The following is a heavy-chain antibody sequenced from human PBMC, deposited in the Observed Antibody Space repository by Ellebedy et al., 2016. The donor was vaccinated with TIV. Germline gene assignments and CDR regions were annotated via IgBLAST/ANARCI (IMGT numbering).Heavy chain of an antibody. J-gene: IGHJ4*02. V-gene: IGHV3-21*01. Sequence: PGGSLRLSCAASGFTFSSYSMNWVRQAPGKGLEWVSSISSSSSYIYYADSVKGRFTISRDNAKNSLYLQMNSLRAEDTAVYYCARGSKGGLLLHFDYWGQGTLVTVSS. D-gene: IGHD3-22*01. CDR1: GFTFSSYS. CDR3: ARGSKGGLLLHFDY. CDR2: ISSSSSYI.